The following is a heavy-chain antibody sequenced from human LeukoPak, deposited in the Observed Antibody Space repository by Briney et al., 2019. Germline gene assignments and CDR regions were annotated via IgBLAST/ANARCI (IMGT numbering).Heavy chain of an antibody. V-gene: IGHV4-59*01. CDR2: ISYTGST. CDR1: GGSISPYF. Sequence: SETLSLTCTVSGGSISPYFWSWVRQPPGKGREGIGYISYTGSTIYSPSLKSRVTISVDTSKNQFSRQLTSVTAADTAVYYCARDDYRGVTNFDPWGQGTLVTVSS. J-gene: IGHJ5*02. CDR3: ARDDYRGVTNFDP. D-gene: IGHD3-10*01.